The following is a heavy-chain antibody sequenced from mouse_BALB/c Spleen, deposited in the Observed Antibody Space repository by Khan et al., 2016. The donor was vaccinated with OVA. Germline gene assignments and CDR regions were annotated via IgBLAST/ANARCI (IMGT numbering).Heavy chain of an antibody. D-gene: IGHD2-4*01. CDR3: ARKYYYDYDPFPY. J-gene: IGHJ3*01. CDR1: GYSITSEYA. CDR2: INYSGNT. Sequence: EVKLLESGPGLVKPSQSLSLTCTVTGYSITSEYAWNWIRQFPGNKLEWMGYINYSGNTRFNPSLKSRTSITRATSKNQFFLQLNSVTTEYTSTYYCARKYYYDYDPFPYWGQGTLVTVSA. V-gene: IGHV3-2*02.